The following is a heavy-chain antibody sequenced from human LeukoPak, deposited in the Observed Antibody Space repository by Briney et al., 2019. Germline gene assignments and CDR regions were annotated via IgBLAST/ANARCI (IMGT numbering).Heavy chain of an antibody. D-gene: IGHD3-16*01. CDR1: GDSISSYY. V-gene: IGHV4-4*09. CDR2: IHTSGST. J-gene: IGHJ5*02. Sequence: SETLSLTCTVSGDSISSYYWSWIRQPPGKGLEWIGYIHTSGSTNYNPSLKSRVTISVDTSKNQFSLKLSSVIAADTAVYYCARRRMLGVSGGCCWFDPWGQGTLVTVSS. CDR3: ARRRMLGVSGGCCWFDP.